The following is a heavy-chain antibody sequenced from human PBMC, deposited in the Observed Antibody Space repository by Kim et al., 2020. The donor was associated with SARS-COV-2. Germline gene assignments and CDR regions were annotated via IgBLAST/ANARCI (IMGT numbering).Heavy chain of an antibody. CDR1: GFTFSTYD. D-gene: IGHD3-22*01. V-gene: IGHV3-21*01. CDR2: ITTGSHYI. J-gene: IGHJ5*02. CDR3: ARAGDNSGPLRSNWFDP. Sequence: GGSLRLSCSASGFTFSTYDMSWVRQAPGKGLEWVSSITTGSHYIYYAKSMKGRFTVSRDNAKNSMYLQMNSLRAEDTALYYCARAGDNSGPLRSNWFDPWGQGTLVSVSS.